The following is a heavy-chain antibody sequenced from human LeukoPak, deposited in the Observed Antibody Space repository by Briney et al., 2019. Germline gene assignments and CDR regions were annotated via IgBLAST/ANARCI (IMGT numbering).Heavy chain of an antibody. CDR2: IYYSGST. Sequence: SETLSLTCTVSGGSISSYYWSWIRQPPGKGLEWIGYIYYSGSTNYNPSLKSRVTISVDTSKNQFSLKLSSVTAADTAVYYCARGLDRVVILDYWGQGTLVTVSS. CDR3: ARGLDRVVILDY. D-gene: IGHD2-21*01. V-gene: IGHV4-59*01. J-gene: IGHJ4*02. CDR1: GGSISSYY.